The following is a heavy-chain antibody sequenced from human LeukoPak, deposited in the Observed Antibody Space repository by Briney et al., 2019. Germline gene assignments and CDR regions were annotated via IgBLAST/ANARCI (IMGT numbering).Heavy chain of an antibody. CDR3: SGYNWFDP. V-gene: IGHV3-21*01. CDR1: GFTISNNY. J-gene: IGHJ5*02. Sequence: GGSLRLSCAASGFTISNNYMNWIRQAPGKGLEWVPSISSSSSYTYYADSVKGRFTISRDNAKNSLYLQMNSLRAEDTAVYYCSGYNWFDPWGQGTLVTVSS. CDR2: ISSSSSYT.